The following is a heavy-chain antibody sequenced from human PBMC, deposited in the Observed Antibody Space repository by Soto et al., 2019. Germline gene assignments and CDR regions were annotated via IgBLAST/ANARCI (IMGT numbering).Heavy chain of an antibody. CDR2: INAGNGNT. CDR3: ARSIVVVTAADY. V-gene: IGHV1-3*01. J-gene: IGHJ4*02. CDR1: GYTFTRSG. Sequence: ASVKVSCKASGYTFTRSGISWLRQAPGQRLEWMGWINAGNGNTKYSQKFQGRVTITRDTSASTAYMELSSLRSEDTAVYYCARSIVVVTAADYWGQGTLVTVSS. D-gene: IGHD2-21*02.